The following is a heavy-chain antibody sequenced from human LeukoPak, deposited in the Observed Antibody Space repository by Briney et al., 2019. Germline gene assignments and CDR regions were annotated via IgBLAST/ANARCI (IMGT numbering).Heavy chain of an antibody. V-gene: IGHV1-69*13. CDR3: ARELTRITMVRGVITPYYYYYYMDV. CDR2: IIPIFGTA. J-gene: IGHJ6*03. D-gene: IGHD3-10*01. CDR1: GGTFSSYA. Sequence: ASVKVSCKASGGTFSSYAISWVRQAPGQGLEWMGGIIPIFGTANYAQKFQGRVTITADESTSTAYMELSSLRSEDTAVYYCARELTRITMVRGVITPYYYYYYMDVWGKGTTVTVSS.